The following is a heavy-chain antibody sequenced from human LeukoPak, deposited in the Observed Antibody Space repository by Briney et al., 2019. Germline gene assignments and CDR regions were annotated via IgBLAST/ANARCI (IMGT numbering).Heavy chain of an antibody. CDR3: ARERAVTTYYYFDY. CDR2: INHSGNT. V-gene: IGHV4-34*01. CDR1: GGSFSGYY. J-gene: IGHJ4*02. D-gene: IGHD4-17*01. Sequence: SETLSLTCAVYGGSFSGYYWSWIRQPPGKGLEWIGEINHSGNTNYNPSLKSRVTISVDTSKNQFSLKLSSVTAADTAVYYCARERAVTTYYYFDYWGQGTLVTVSS.